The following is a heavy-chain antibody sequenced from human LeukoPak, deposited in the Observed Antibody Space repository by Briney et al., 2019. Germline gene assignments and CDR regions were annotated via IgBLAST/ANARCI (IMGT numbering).Heavy chain of an antibody. J-gene: IGHJ4*02. CDR1: GGSITSGSYY. CDR3: AREETRIVGATYFDY. V-gene: IGHV4-39*07. D-gene: IGHD1-26*01. Sequence: SETLSLTCTVSGGSITSGSYYWSWIRQPPGKGLEWIGSIYHSGSTYYNPSLKSRVTISVDTSKNQFSLKLSSVTAADTAVYYCAREETRIVGATYFDYWGQGTLVTVSS. CDR2: IYHSGST.